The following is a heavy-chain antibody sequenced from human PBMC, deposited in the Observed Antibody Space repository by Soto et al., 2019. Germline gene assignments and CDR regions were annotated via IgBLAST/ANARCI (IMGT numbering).Heavy chain of an antibody. V-gene: IGHV3-23*01. CDR2: VSGRGDGT. Sequence: EEQILESGGALVQPGGSLRLSCSVSGFTFSEYAMNWVRQAPGKGLEWVAAVSGRGDGTFYADSVKGRYTISRDNSKNTVYMHINSLRVDDTAVYYCSKDVEEVIPYCGMDVWGRGTTVRVSS. J-gene: IGHJ6*02. CDR3: SKDVEEVIPYCGMDV. CDR1: GFTFSEYA. D-gene: IGHD3-16*02.